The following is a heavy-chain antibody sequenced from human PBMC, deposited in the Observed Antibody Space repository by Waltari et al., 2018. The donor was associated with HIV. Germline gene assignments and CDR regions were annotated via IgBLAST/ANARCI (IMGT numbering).Heavy chain of an antibody. J-gene: IGHJ6*02. D-gene: IGHD2-2*02. CDR2: INPNSGGT. CDR1: GYTFTGYY. Sequence: QVQLVQSGAEVKKPGASVTVSCKASGYTFTGYYMHCVRQAPGQGLEWMGWINPNSGGTNYAQKFQGRGTMTRDTSISTAYMELSRLRSDDTAVYYCARDRIVVPAAIAYYYYYGMDVWGQGTTVTVSS. V-gene: IGHV1-2*02. CDR3: ARDRIVVPAAIAYYYYYGMDV.